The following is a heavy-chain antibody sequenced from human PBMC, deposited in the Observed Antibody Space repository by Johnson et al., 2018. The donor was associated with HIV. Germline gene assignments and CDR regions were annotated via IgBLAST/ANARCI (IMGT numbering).Heavy chain of an antibody. CDR1: GFTFSDYY. J-gene: IGHJ3*02. Sequence: QVQLVESGGGLVKPGGSLRLSCAASGFTFSDYYMSWIRQAPGKGLEWVSYISCSGSTIYYADSVKGRFTISRDNSKNSLYLQMNSLRAEDTAVYYCALTRYEDSSGAFDIWGQGTMVTVSS. D-gene: IGHD3-22*01. V-gene: IGHV3-11*04. CDR2: ISCSGSTI. CDR3: ALTRYEDSSGAFDI.